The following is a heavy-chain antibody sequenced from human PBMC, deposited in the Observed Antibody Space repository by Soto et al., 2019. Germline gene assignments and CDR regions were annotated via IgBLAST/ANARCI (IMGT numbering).Heavy chain of an antibody. CDR1: GYTFTGYY. CDR3: ARGGRRAVDCSGGSCYVFPGY. J-gene: IGHJ4*02. Sequence: QVQLVQSGAEVKKPGASVKVSCKASGYTFTGYYMHWVRQAPGQGLEWMGWINPNSGGTNYAQKFQGRVTMTRDTSISTAYMELSRLRSDDTAGYYCARGGRRAVDCSGGSCYVFPGYWGQGTLVTVSS. D-gene: IGHD2-15*01. CDR2: INPNSGGT. V-gene: IGHV1-2*02.